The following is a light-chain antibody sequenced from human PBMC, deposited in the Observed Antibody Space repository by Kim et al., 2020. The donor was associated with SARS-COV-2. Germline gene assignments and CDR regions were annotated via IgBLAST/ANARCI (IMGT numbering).Light chain of an antibody. J-gene: IGLJ2*01. CDR2: YNG. Sequence: PGKTANITCGGNDIESKSVHWYQQHPGQAPVLVISYNGDRPSGIPERLSGSNSGNTATLTISRVEAGDEADYYCQVWDTNSDHPVVFGGGTQLTVL. CDR3: QVWDTNSDHPVV. V-gene: IGLV3-21*04. CDR1: DIESKS.